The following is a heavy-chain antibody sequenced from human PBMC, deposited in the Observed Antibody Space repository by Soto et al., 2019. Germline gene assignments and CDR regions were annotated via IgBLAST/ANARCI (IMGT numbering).Heavy chain of an antibody. CDR1: GGSISSYY. CDR2: IYYSGST. D-gene: IGHD3-22*01. CDR3: ARENYEGAFDI. V-gene: IGHV4-59*01. Sequence: ETLSLTCTVSGGSISSYYWSWIRQPPGKGLEWIGYIYYSGSTNYNPSLKSRVTISVDTSKNQFSLKLSSVTAADTAVYYCARENYEGAFDIWGQGTMVTVSS. J-gene: IGHJ3*02.